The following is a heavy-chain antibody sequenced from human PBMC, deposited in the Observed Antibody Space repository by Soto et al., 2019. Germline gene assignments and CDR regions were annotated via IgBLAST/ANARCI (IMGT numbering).Heavy chain of an antibody. CDR2: ISAYNGNT. CDR1: CYTFTSYG. J-gene: IGHJ6*02. Sequence: ASGKVSCKAACYTFTSYGISWVRQAPGQGLEWMGWISAYNGNTNYAQKLQGRVTMTTDASTSTAYMELRSLRSDDTAVYYCARAKYYGSGSYYPPIFYYYYGMDVWGQGTTVTVSS. D-gene: IGHD3-10*01. CDR3: ARAKYYGSGSYYPPIFYYYYGMDV. V-gene: IGHV1-18*04.